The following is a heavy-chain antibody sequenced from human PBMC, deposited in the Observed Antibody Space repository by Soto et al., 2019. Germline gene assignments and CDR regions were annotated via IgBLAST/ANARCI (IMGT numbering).Heavy chain of an antibody. CDR3: AKPLAPYCGGDCYSGYFDY. V-gene: IGHV3-23*01. D-gene: IGHD2-21*01. CDR2: ISGSGGST. CDR1: GFTFSSYA. Sequence: GGSLRLSCAASGFTFSSYAMSWVRQAPGKGLEWVSAISGSGGSTYYADSVKGRFTISRDNSKNTLYLQMNSLRAEDTAVYYCAKPLAPYCGGDCYSGYFDYWGQGTLVTVSS. J-gene: IGHJ4*02.